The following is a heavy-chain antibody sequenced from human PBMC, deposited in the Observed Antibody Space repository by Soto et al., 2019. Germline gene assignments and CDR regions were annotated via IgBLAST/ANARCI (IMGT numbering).Heavy chain of an antibody. J-gene: IGHJ4*02. CDR2: SSSGSST. CDR3: ARAPYYYDSSGYWAY. D-gene: IGHD3-22*01. CDR1: GFTVSSNY. Sequence: PGGSLRLSCAASGFTVSSNYMSWVRQAPGKGLEWVSVSSSGSSTYYADSVKGRFTISRDNAKNTLYLQMNSLRAEDTAVYYCARAPYYYDSSGYWAYWGQGTLVTVST. V-gene: IGHV3-53*01.